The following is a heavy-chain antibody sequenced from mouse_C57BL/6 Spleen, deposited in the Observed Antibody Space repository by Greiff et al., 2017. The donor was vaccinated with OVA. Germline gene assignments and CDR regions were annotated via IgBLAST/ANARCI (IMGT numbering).Heavy chain of an antibody. CDR3: ARDEGRRYFDY. Sequence: QVQLQQSGPELVKPGASVKISCKASGYAFSSSWMNWVKQRPGKGLEWIGRIYPGDGDTNYNGKFKGKATLTADKSSSTAYMQLSSLTSEDSAVYYCARDEGRRYFDYWGQGTTLTVSS. CDR2: IYPGDGDT. J-gene: IGHJ2*01. CDR1: GYAFSSSW. D-gene: IGHD3-3*01. V-gene: IGHV1-82*01.